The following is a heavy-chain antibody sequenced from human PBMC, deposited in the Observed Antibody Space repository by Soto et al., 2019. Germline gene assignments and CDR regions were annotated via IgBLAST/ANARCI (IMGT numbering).Heavy chain of an antibody. D-gene: IGHD3-16*02. J-gene: IGHJ4*02. CDR2: IYYSGST. CDR1: GGSISSYY. V-gene: IGHV4-59*01. CDR3: AREPYDYVWGSYRPGYYFDY. Sequence: QVQLQESGPGLVKPSETLSLTCTVSGGSISSYYWSWIRQPPGKGLEWIGYIYYSGSTNYNPSLKSRVTISVDTSKNQFSLKLRSVTAADTAVYYCAREPYDYVWGSYRPGYYFDYWGQGTLVTVSS.